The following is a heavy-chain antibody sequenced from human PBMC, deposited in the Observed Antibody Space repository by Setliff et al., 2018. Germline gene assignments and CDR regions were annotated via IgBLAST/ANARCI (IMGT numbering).Heavy chain of an antibody. Sequence: GGSLRLSCAASGFTFSNSWMHWVRQAPGEGLVCISRMNSDGNSIFYADSVKGRFTISRDNAKNTLYLQMNSLRSDDTAVYYCARSPPNRGVGQGHYMDVWGKGTTVTVSS. CDR1: GFTFSNSW. V-gene: IGHV3-74*01. J-gene: IGHJ6*03. D-gene: IGHD1-26*01. CDR2: MNSDGNSI. CDR3: ARSPPNRGVGQGHYMDV.